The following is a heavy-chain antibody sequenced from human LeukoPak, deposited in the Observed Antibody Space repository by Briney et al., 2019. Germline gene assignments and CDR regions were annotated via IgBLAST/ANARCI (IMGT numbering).Heavy chain of an antibody. Sequence: PGGSLRLSCAASGFTFSSYGMNWVRQAPGKGLEWVSGVSGSGDSAYYADSVKGRFTISRDNSKNTLYLRLNSLRADDTAVYYCAKERVRCSSNSCYPDVFDIWGQGTMVTVSS. CDR1: GFTFSSYG. CDR2: VSGSGDSA. D-gene: IGHD2-2*01. CDR3: AKERVRCSSNSCYPDVFDI. V-gene: IGHV3-23*01. J-gene: IGHJ3*02.